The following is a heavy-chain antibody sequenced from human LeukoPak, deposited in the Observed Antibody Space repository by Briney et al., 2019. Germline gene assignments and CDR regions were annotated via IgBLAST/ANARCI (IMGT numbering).Heavy chain of an antibody. D-gene: IGHD4-23*01. V-gene: IGHV3-23*01. Sequence: GGSLRLSWAASGLTFSSYAMSWVRQAPGKGLEWVSAISGSGGSTYYADSVKGRVTISRDNSKNTLYLQMNSLRAEDTAVYYCAQQGGNKDYWGQGTLVTVSS. CDR3: AQQGGNKDY. J-gene: IGHJ4*02. CDR1: GLTFSSYA. CDR2: ISGSGGST.